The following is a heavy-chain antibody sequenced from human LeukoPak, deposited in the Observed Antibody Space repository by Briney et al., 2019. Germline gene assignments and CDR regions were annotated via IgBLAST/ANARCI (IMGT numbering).Heavy chain of an antibody. CDR3: AKDSAKKYDDY. V-gene: IGHV3-23*01. CDR2: ISGSDGST. D-gene: IGHD2/OR15-2a*01. J-gene: IGHJ4*02. Sequence: GGSLRLSCAASGFTFSSYAMSWVRQAPGKGLEWVSGISGSDGSTNYADSVKGWFTISRENSKNTLYLQMNSLRAEDTAVYYCAKDSAKKYDDYWGQGTLVTVSS. CDR1: GFTFSSYA.